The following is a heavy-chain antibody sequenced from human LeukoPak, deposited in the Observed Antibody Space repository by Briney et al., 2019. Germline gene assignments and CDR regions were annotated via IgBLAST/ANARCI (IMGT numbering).Heavy chain of an antibody. V-gene: IGHV4-34*01. CDR1: GGSFSGYY. J-gene: IGHJ6*02. D-gene: IGHD4-17*01. CDR3: ARSRGDYIYYGMDV. CDR2: INHSGST. Sequence: PSETLSLTCAVYGGSFSGYYWSWIRQPPGKGLEWIGEINHSGSTNYNPSLKSRVTVSVDTSKNQFSLKLSSVTAADTAVYYCARSRGDYIYYGMDVWGQGTTVTVSS.